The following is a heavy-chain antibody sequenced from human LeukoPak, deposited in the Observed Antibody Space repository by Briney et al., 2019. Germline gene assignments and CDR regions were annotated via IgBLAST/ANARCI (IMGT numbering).Heavy chain of an antibody. J-gene: IGHJ5*02. CDR2: IGTNGNT. CDR3: VKDDSYHYDTSTYVA. V-gene: IGHV3-64D*06. D-gene: IGHD3-22*01. CDR1: GFTFSRYA. Sequence: GGSLRLSCSASGFTFSRYAMHWARQAPGKGLEYVSAIGTNGNTYYADSVKGRFTISRDNSKNTVYLQMSSLRAEDTAVYHCVKDDSYHYDTSTYVAWGQGNLVPVSS.